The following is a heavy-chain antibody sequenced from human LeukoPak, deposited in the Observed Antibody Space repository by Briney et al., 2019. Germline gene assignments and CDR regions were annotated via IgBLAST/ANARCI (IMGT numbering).Heavy chain of an antibody. V-gene: IGHV3-30*02. CDR2: IQYDGSKK. J-gene: IGHJ4*02. CDR3: AKDIGSYYDY. Sequence: GGSLRLSCVASGFTFSSNGMHWVRQAPGKGLGWVTFIQYDGSKKYYADSVKGRFTISRDNSKNTLYLEMNSLRAEDTAVYYCAKDIGSYYDYWGQGILVTVSS. D-gene: IGHD3-10*01. CDR1: GFTFSSNG.